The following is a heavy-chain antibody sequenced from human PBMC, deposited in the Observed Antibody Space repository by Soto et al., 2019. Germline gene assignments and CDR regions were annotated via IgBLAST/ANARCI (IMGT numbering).Heavy chain of an antibody. D-gene: IGHD2-15*01. CDR3: ALGDCSGGSCYSTLGY. CDR1: GGTFSSYT. V-gene: IGHV1-69*02. Sequence: VQLVQSGAEVKKPGSSVKVSCKASGGTFSSYTISWVRQAPGQGLEWMGRIIPILGIANYAQKFQGRVTITADKSTSTAYMELSSLRSEDTAVYYCALGDCSGGSCYSTLGYWGQGTLVTVSS. J-gene: IGHJ4*02. CDR2: IIPILGIA.